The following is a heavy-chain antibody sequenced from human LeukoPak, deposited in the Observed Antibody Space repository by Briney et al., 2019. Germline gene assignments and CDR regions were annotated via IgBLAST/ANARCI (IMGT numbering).Heavy chain of an antibody. CDR1: GYTLTELS. CDR2: MNPNNGNT. Sequence: ASVKVSCKVSGYTLTELSMHWVRQAPGQGLEWMGWMNPNNGNTGYAQKFQGRVTMTRDTSISTAYMELSSLTSEDTAVYYCARKIGAFGVWGQGTTVTVSS. V-gene: IGHV1-8*01. CDR3: ARKIGAFGV. J-gene: IGHJ6*02. D-gene: IGHD3-3*01.